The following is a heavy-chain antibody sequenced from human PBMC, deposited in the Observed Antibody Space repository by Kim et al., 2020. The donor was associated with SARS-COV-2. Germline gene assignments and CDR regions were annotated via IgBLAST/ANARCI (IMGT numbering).Heavy chain of an antibody. V-gene: IGHV3-30*02. CDR3: ARDGISGIDN. CDR2: IGSDGRSE. CDR1: GFTSSRYG. D-gene: IGHD1-20*01. J-gene: IGHJ4*02. Sequence: GGSLRLSCAMSGFTSSRYGMHWVRQAPGKGLEWVPFIGSDGRSEYHADSVKGRFTVSRDNSRNTLFLQMNSLRAEDTAVYFCARDGISGIDNWGQGTLVTVSS.